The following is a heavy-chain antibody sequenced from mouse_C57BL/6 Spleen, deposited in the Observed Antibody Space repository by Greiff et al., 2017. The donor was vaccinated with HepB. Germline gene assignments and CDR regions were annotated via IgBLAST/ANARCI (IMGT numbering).Heavy chain of an antibody. J-gene: IGHJ3*01. Sequence: VKLMESGAELARPGASVKLSCKASGYTFTSYGISWVKQRTGQGLEWIGEIYPRSGNTYYNEKFKGKATLTADKSSSTAYMELRSLTSEDSAVYFCARSPLLYGSSYVGGFAYWGQGTLVTVSA. V-gene: IGHV1-81*01. CDR1: GYTFTSYG. CDR3: ARSPLLYGSSYVGGFAY. D-gene: IGHD1-1*01. CDR2: IYPRSGNT.